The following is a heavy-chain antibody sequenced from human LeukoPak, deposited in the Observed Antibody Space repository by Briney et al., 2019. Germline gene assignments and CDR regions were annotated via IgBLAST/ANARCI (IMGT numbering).Heavy chain of an antibody. D-gene: IGHD6-19*01. J-gene: IGHJ4*02. V-gene: IGHV4-4*02. CDR1: GGSISSSNW. Sequence: PSGTLSLTCAVSGGSISSSNWWSWVRQPPGKGLEWIGEIYHSGSTNYNPSLKSRVTISVDKSKNQFSLKLSSVTAADTAVYYCARVQYSSGWTPELKIDYWGQGTLVTVSS. CDR3: ARVQYSSGWTPELKIDY. CDR2: IYHSGST.